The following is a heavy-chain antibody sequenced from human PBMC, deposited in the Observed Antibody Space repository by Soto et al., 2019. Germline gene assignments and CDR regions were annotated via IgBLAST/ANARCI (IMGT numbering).Heavy chain of an antibody. CDR1: GFTFSSNS. D-gene: IGHD3-3*01. CDR3: ARVIWSGHLTSDL. V-gene: IGHV3-48*02. J-gene: IGHJ5*02. Sequence: EVQVVESGGGLVQPGGSLRLSCAASGFTFSSNSMNWVRQAPGKGLEWISYISSSSSTIYADSVKCRFTISRDNAKKSLYLQMNSLRDEDTAVYYCARVIWSGHLTSDLWGQGTLVTVSS. CDR2: ISSSSSTI.